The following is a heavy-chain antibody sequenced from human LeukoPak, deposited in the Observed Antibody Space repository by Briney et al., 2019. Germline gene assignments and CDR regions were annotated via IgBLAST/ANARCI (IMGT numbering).Heavy chain of an antibody. V-gene: IGHV4-59*01. J-gene: IGHJ4*02. D-gene: IGHD3-22*01. CDR3: ARQYYYESSGFWY. Sequence: SETLSLTCIVSGGSISSYYWSRIRQPPGKGLEWIGYIYHTGSTKYNPSLKSRVTISVDTSKNQFSLKLSSVTAADTAVYYCARQYYYESSGFWYWGQGTPVTVSS. CDR2: IYHTGST. CDR1: GGSISSYY.